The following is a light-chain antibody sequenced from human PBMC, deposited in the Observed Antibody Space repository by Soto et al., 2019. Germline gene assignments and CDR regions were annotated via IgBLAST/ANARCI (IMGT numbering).Light chain of an antibody. CDR3: QQYNNWPPWT. Sequence: EIVITQSSATLSVSPGERATLSCRASQSVSSNLAWYQQKPGQAPRLLIYGASTRATGIPARFSGSGSGTEFTLTISSLQSEDFAVYYCQQYNNWPPWTLGQGTKVDIK. CDR2: GAS. CDR1: QSVSSN. J-gene: IGKJ1*01. V-gene: IGKV3-15*01.